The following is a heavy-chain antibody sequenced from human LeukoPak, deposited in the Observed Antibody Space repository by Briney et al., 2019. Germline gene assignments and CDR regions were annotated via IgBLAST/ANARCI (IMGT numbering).Heavy chain of an antibody. CDR2: IRYDGSNK. J-gene: IGHJ5*02. D-gene: IGHD6-6*01. CDR1: GFTFSSYG. Sequence: GGSLRLSCAASGFTFSSYGMHWVRQAPGKVLEWVAFIRYDGSNKYYADSVKGRFTISRDNSKNTLYLQMNSLRAEDTAVYYCAKVIRMYSSSSWGQGTLVTVSS. CDR3: AKVIRMYSSSS. V-gene: IGHV3-30*02.